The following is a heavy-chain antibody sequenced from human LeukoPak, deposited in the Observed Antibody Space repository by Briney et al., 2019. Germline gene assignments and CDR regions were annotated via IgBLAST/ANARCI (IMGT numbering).Heavy chain of an antibody. CDR1: GFTVSSNC. CDR3: ARDPGPAEYFQH. CDR2: IYGGGST. J-gene: IGHJ1*01. Sequence: PGGSLRLSGAASGFTVSSNCMSWVRQAPGKGLEWVSVIYGGGSTYYADSVKGRFTISRDNSKNTLYFQMNSLRVEDTPVYYCARDPGPAEYFQHWGQGTLVTVSS. V-gene: IGHV3-66*01.